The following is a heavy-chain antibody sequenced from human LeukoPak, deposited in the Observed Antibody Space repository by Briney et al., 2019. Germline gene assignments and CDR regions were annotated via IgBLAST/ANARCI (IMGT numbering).Heavy chain of an antibody. Sequence: ASVKVSCKASGYTFTSYGFSWVRQAPGQGLEWMGIINPSGGSTSYAQKFQGRVTMTRDTSTSTVYMELSSLRSEDTAVYYCARGGEKYYYDSSGSDYWGQGTLVTVSS. V-gene: IGHV1-46*01. D-gene: IGHD3-22*01. CDR1: GYTFTSYG. CDR3: ARGGEKYYYDSSGSDY. CDR2: INPSGGST. J-gene: IGHJ4*02.